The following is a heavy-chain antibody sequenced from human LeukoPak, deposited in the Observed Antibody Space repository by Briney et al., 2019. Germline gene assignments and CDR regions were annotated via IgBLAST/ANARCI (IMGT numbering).Heavy chain of an antibody. CDR1: GGSISSSSYY. J-gene: IGHJ4*02. Sequence: NPSETLSLTCTVSGGSISSSSYYWGWIRQPPGKRLEWIGSIYYSGSTYYNPSLKSRVTISVDTSKNQFSLKLSSVTAADTAVYYCARRSSSSWDPFDYWGQGTLVTVSS. D-gene: IGHD6-13*01. CDR3: ARRSSSSWDPFDY. V-gene: IGHV4-39*01. CDR2: IYYSGST.